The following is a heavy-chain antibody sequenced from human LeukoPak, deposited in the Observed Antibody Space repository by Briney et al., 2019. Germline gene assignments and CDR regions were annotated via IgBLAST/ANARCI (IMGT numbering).Heavy chain of an antibody. CDR2: ISSSSSYI. V-gene: IGHV3-21*01. CDR1: GFTFSSYS. CDR3: ARAGANYDILTGPTNYGMDV. Sequence: GGSLRLSCAASGFTFSSYSMNWVRQAPGKGLEWVSFISSSSSYIYYADSVKGRFTISRDNAKNSLYLQMTSLRAEDTAVYYCARAGANYDILTGPTNYGMDVWGQGTTVTVSS. D-gene: IGHD3-9*01. J-gene: IGHJ6*02.